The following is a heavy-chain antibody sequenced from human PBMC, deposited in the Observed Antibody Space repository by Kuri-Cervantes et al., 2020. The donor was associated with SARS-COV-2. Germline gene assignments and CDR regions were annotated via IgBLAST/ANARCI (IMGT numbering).Heavy chain of an antibody. D-gene: IGHD3-10*01. CDR3: ARHGSQVLWFRGPRADYYYYMDV. V-gene: IGHV1-8*02. CDR2: INPNSGVT. Sequence: ASVKVSCKASGGTFSSYDINWVRQAPGQGLEWMGWINPNSGVTGYAQKFQGRVIMTRDTSRNTAYMELSSLRSEDTAVYYCARHGSQVLWFRGPRADYYYYMDVWGKGTTVTVSS. CDR1: GGTFSSYD. J-gene: IGHJ6*03.